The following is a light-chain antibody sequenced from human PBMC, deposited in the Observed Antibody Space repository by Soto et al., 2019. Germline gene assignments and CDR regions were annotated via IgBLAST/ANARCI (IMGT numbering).Light chain of an antibody. J-gene: IGKJ2*01. CDR3: QQYGSSPPEYT. CDR2: GAS. CDR1: QSVSSSY. Sequence: EIVLTQSPGTLSLSPGERATLSCRASQSVSSSYLAWYQQKPGQAPRLLIYGASSRATGIPDRFSGSGSGTDFTLTISRLEPXXXXXXXCQQYGSSPPEYTFGQGTKLEIK. V-gene: IGKV3-20*01.